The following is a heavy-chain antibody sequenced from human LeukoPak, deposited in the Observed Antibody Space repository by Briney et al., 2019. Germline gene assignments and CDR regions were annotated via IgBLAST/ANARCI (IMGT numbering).Heavy chain of an antibody. J-gene: IGHJ4*02. CDR3: AKDQSIAVAGTPGY. D-gene: IGHD6-19*01. V-gene: IGHV3-23*01. CDR1: GFTFSSYA. Sequence: RPGGSLRLSCAASGFTFSSYAMSWVRQAPGKGLEWVSAISGSGGSTYYADSVKGRFTISRDNSKNTLHLQMNSLRAEDTAVYYCAKDQSIAVAGTPGYWGQGTLVTVSS. CDR2: ISGSGGST.